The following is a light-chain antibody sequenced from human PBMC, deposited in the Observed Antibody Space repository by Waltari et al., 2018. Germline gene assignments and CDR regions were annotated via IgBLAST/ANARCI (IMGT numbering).Light chain of an antibody. CDR3: SSFTTNTTVM. CDR2: DVT. J-gene: IGLJ3*02. CDR1: SSDIGSCNF. V-gene: IGLV2-14*03. Sequence: QSALTQPASVSESPGQSITTSCTGSSSDIGSCNFVSWYQQHPGKAPKLIIYDVTKRPSGVSDRFSGSKSGNTASLTISGLQTEDEAHYYCSSFTTNTTVMFGGGTKLTVL.